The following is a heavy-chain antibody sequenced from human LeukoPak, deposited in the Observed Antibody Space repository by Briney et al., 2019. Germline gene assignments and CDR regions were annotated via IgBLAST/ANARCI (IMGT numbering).Heavy chain of an antibody. V-gene: IGHV3-9*01. D-gene: IGHD6-19*01. J-gene: IGHJ4*02. Sequence: GRSLRLSCAASGFTFDNYAMHWVRQAPGKRLEWLSIISWNSGYIGYADSVKGRFTIFRDNAKKSLELQMNSLRAEDTAFYYCAKVQGTYSSGYFFDYWGQGTLVTVSS. CDR1: GFTFDNYA. CDR2: ISWNSGYI. CDR3: AKVQGTYSSGYFFDY.